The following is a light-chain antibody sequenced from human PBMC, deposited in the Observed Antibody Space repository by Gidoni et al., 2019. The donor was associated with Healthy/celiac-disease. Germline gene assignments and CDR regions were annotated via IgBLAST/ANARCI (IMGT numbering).Light chain of an antibody. Sequence: SYELTQPPSVSVSPGQTARITCSGDALPKQYAYWYKQKPGQAPVLVIYKDSERPSGIPERFSGSSSGTTVTLTISGVQAEDEADYYCQSADSSGTYEVFGGGTKLTAL. CDR2: KDS. CDR1: ALPKQY. CDR3: QSADSSGTYEV. J-gene: IGLJ2*01. V-gene: IGLV3-25*03.